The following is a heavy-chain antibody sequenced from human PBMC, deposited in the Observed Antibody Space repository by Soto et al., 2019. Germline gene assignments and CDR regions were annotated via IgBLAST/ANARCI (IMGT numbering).Heavy chain of an antibody. CDR1: GGTFSTYA. CDR2: IIPIFNTA. Sequence: QVQLVQSGAEVKKPGSSVKVSCKASGGTFSTYAISWVRQAPGQGLEWMGGIIPIFNTANYPQRFQVSVTITADEPTSSAYMDLSSLRSEDTAVYYCARAVHDYDILTDLCYWGQGPLVTVSS. J-gene: IGHJ4*02. CDR3: ARAVHDYDILTDLCY. V-gene: IGHV1-69*01. D-gene: IGHD3-9*01.